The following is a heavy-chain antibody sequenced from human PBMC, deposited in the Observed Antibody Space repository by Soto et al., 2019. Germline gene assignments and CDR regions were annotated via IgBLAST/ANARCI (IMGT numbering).Heavy chain of an antibody. V-gene: IGHV4-31*03. Sequence: SETLSLTCTVSGGSVTTGGYYWSWIRQLPGKGLEWIGHRYYSESTYYNPSLKSRVSISLDTSKNQFSLKLSFVTAADTAMYYCARTKCSGGSCYSWSLDYWGQGTPVTVSS. D-gene: IGHD2-15*01. J-gene: IGHJ4*02. CDR2: RYYSEST. CDR3: ARTKCSGGSCYSWSLDY. CDR1: GGSVTTGGYY.